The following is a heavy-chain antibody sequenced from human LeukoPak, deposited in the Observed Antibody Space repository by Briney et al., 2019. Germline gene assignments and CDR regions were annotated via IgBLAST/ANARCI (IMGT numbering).Heavy chain of an antibody. Sequence: PWGALRLSCAASGFTFSSYAMSWVRQAPGKGLEWVGRIKSKTDGGTTDYAAPVKGRFTISRDDSKNTLYLQMNSLKTEDTAVYYCTTDAKLMAVDCFDYWGQGTLVTVSS. V-gene: IGHV3-15*01. CDR1: GFTFSSYA. J-gene: IGHJ4*02. CDR3: TTDAKLMAVDCFDY. D-gene: IGHD3/OR15-3a*01. CDR2: IKSKTDGGTT.